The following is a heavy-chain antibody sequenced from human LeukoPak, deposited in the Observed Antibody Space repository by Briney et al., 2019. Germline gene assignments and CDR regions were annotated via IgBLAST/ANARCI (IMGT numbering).Heavy chain of an antibody. CDR3: ARLDGGAGSSGYYYY. CDR1: GYTFTSYG. V-gene: IGHV1-69*05. CDR2: IIPIFGTA. D-gene: IGHD3-22*01. J-gene: IGHJ4*02. Sequence: SVKVSCKASGYTFTSYGISWVRQAPGQGLEWMGRIIPIFGTANYAQKFQGRVTITTDESTSTAYMELSSLRSEDTAVYYCARLDGGAGSSGYYYYWGQGTLVTVSS.